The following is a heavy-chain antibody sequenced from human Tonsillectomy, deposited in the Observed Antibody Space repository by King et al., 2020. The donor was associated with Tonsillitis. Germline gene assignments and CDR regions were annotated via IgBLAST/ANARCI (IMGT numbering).Heavy chain of an antibody. D-gene: IGHD2-8*02. V-gene: IGHV3-66*01. CDR1: GFTVSRDY. CDR3: ARGLVVNKLDAFVI. J-gene: IGHJ3*02. Sequence: VQLVESGGGLVQPGGSLTLSCAASGFTVSRDYMTWVRQAPGKGLEWVSIIYSGGTTHYADSVKGRFSISRDNSKNTLYLQMNSLRAEDTAVYYCARGLVVNKLDAFVIWGKWTMVTVSS. CDR2: IYSGGTT.